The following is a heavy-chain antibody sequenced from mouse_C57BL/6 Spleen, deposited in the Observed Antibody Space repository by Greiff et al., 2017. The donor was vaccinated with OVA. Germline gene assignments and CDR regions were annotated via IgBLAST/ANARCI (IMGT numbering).Heavy chain of an antibody. CDR3: ARDGHYYGSSYDYFDY. CDR1: GFTFSDYY. Sequence: DVHLVESEGGLVQPGSSMKLSCTASGFTFSDYYMAWVRQVPEKGLEWVANINYDGSSTYYLDSLKSRFIISRDNAKNILYLQMSSLKSEDTATYYCARDGHYYGSSYDYFDYWGQGTTLTVSS. V-gene: IGHV5-16*01. CDR2: INYDGSST. J-gene: IGHJ2*01. D-gene: IGHD1-1*01.